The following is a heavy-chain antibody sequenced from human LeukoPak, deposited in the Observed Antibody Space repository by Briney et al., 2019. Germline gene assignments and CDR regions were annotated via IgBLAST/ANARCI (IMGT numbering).Heavy chain of an antibody. CDR1: GFTFSKYW. D-gene: IGHD6-19*01. CDR2: INTDGTVT. V-gene: IGHV3-74*01. Sequence: GGSLRLSCAASGFTFSKYWMLWVRQAPGKGLESVSRINTDGTVTTYADSVKGRFTVSRDNADNIMFLQMNSVRDEDTAVYYCATKQWLAPPPDSWGQGTPVTVSS. J-gene: IGHJ4*02. CDR3: ATKQWLAPPPDS.